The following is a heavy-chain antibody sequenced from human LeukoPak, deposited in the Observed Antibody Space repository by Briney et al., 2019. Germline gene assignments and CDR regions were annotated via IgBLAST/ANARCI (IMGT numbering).Heavy chain of an antibody. J-gene: IGHJ4*02. V-gene: IGHV4-34*01. D-gene: IGHD6-19*01. Sequence: SETLSLTCGVFGGSFSGYYWSWTRQPPGKGLEWIGEINHSGSGNYNSSLKSRVTISVDTSKNQFSLKVSSVTAADTAVYYCARRRGSGSTQVFDYWGQGTLVTVSS. CDR2: INHSGSG. CDR1: GGSFSGYY. CDR3: ARRRGSGSTQVFDY.